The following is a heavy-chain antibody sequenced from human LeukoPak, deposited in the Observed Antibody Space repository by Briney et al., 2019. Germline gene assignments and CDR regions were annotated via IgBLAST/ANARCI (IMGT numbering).Heavy chain of an antibody. Sequence: SETLSLTCAVYGGSFSGYYWSWIRQPPGKGLEWIGEINHSGSTNYNPSLKSRVTISVDTSKNQFSLKLSSVTAADTAVYYCASLIVVVTTGWFDPWGQGTLVTISS. V-gene: IGHV4-34*01. D-gene: IGHD3-22*01. J-gene: IGHJ5*02. CDR1: GGSFSGYY. CDR3: ASLIVVVTTGWFDP. CDR2: INHSGST.